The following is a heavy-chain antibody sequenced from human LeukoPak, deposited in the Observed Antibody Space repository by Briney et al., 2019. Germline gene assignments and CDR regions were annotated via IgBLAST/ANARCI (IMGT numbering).Heavy chain of an antibody. Sequence: PGRSLSLSWAASGSTLSNYATSWVRHAPGRGLGCVSSISGSGGSTYYADSVKGRFTISRDNSKTTLLLQLNSVRAEDTAVYYFVGEYQPPMRYWGEGTLVTVSS. D-gene: IGHD2-2*01. CDR1: GSTLSNYA. J-gene: IGHJ4*02. CDR2: ISGSGGST. CDR3: VGEYQPPMRY. V-gene: IGHV3-23*01.